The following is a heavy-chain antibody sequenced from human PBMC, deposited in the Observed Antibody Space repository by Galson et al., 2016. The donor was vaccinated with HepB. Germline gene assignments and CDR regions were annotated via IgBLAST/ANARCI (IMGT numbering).Heavy chain of an antibody. J-gene: IGHJ6*03. V-gene: IGHV3-23*01. CDR2: ITRNGDAT. Sequence: SLRLSCAASGFSFSNSGMSWVRQAPGRGLEWVSGITRNGDATHYADFAKGRFTISTDTSTNTLFLQMNSLRAEDTAVYYCARKDFHIDVWGKGTAVTVSS. CDR3: ARKDFHIDV. D-gene: IGHD3/OR15-3a*01. CDR1: GFSFSNSG.